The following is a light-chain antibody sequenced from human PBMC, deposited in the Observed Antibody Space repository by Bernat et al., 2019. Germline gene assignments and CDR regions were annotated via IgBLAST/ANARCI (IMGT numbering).Light chain of an antibody. CDR1: SSDVGAYNY. Sequence: QSALTQPASVSGSPGQSITLSCTGTSSDVGAYNYVSWYQQPPGKAPKLMIFDVSNRPSGVSDRFSGSRSGVTASLTISGLRAEDEADYYCSSVSTTSTPVVFGEGTKLTVL. J-gene: IGLJ3*02. V-gene: IGLV2-14*03. CDR2: DVS. CDR3: SSVSTTSTPVV.